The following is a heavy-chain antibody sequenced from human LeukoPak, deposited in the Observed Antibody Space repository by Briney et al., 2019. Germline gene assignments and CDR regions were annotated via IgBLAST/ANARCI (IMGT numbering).Heavy chain of an antibody. CDR3: AKGGYSYGFGLIDY. V-gene: IGHV3-30*18. CDR2: ISYDGSNK. D-gene: IGHD5-18*01. J-gene: IGHJ4*02. Sequence: GRSLRLSCAASGFTFSSYGMHWVRQAPGKGLEWAAVISYDGSNKYYADSVKGRFTISRDNSKNTLYLQMNSLRAEDTAVYYCAKGGYSYGFGLIDYWGQGTLVTVSS. CDR1: GFTFSSYG.